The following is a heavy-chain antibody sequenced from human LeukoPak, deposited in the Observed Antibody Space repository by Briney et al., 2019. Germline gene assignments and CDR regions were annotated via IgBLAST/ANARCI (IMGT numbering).Heavy chain of an antibody. CDR1: GYTFTDYY. Sequence: GASVKVSCKASGYTFTDYYMHWVRQAPGQGLEWMGWINPNSGGTNYAQKFQGRVTMTRDTSISTAYMELSRLRYDDTGVYYCAGGYSGSLDAFDIWGQGTMVTVSS. J-gene: IGHJ3*02. D-gene: IGHD1-26*01. CDR2: INPNSGGT. V-gene: IGHV1-2*02. CDR3: AGGYSGSLDAFDI.